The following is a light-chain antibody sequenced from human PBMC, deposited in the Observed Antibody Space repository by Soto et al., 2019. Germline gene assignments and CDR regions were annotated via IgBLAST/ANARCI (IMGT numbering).Light chain of an antibody. CDR1: QSVSSN. CDR3: QQYYSFPRT. CDR2: GAS. Sequence: EIVLTQSPGTLSLSPGERATLSCRASQSVSSNLAWYQQKPGQAPRLLIYGASTRATGIPARFSGSGSGTEFTLTISSLQSEDFATYYCQQYYSFPRTFGQGTKVDI. J-gene: IGKJ1*01. V-gene: IGKV3-15*01.